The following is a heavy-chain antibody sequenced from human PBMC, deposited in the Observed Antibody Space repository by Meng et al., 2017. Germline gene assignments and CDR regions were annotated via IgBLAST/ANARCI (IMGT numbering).Heavy chain of an antibody. D-gene: IGHD6-19*01. J-gene: IGHJ5*02. CDR1: GASISSDY. Sequence: SEPLSPTCTALGASISSDYWSWPRQPPGKGLEWIGWVSYSGRTNYNPSLKSRVTVPMERSKSQFSLKLNSVTAADTAVYYCAREALVAGSFGWFDPWGQGSLVTVSS. CDR3: AREALVAGSFGWFDP. CDR2: VSYSGRT. V-gene: IGHV4-59*01.